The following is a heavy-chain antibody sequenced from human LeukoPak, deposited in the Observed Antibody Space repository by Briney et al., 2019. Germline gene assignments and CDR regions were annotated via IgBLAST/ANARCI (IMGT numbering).Heavy chain of an antibody. CDR3: ARGANPPTLDY. CDR1: GGSISSNNW. CDR2: IYHSGST. V-gene: IGHV4-4*02. Sequence: SGTLSLTCAVSGGSISSNNWWSWVRQPSGKGLEWIGEIYHSGSTNYNPSLKGRVTISVDKSRNQFSLKVTSVTAADTAVYYCARGANPPTLDYWGQGTLVAVSS. J-gene: IGHJ4*02. D-gene: IGHD1-14*01.